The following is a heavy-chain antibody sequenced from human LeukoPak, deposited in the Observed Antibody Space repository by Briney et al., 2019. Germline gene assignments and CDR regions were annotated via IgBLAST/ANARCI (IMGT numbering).Heavy chain of an antibody. D-gene: IGHD2-15*01. V-gene: IGHV3-23*01. Sequence: GGSLRLSCAASGFTFSSNAMSWVRQAPGKGLEWVSSISSGGGNTYYADSVKGRFTISSDNSKNTLYLQMNSLRAEDTAIYYCTRGGGGSCYSPVDFWGQGTLVTVSS. J-gene: IGHJ4*02. CDR3: TRGGGGSCYSPVDF. CDR2: ISSGGGNT. CDR1: GFTFSSNA.